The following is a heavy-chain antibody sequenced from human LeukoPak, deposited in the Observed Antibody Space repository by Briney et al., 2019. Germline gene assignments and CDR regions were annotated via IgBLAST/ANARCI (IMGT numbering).Heavy chain of an antibody. CDR3: ARDQGSTSPYGMDV. Sequence: PGGSLRLSCAASGFTFSSYSMNWVRQAPGKGLEWGSSLSSSSSYIYYADSVKGRFTISRDNAKSSLYLQMNSLRAEDTAVYYCARDQGSTSPYGMDVWGQGTTVTVSS. CDR2: LSSSSSYI. D-gene: IGHD2-2*01. V-gene: IGHV3-21*01. CDR1: GFTFSSYS. J-gene: IGHJ6*02.